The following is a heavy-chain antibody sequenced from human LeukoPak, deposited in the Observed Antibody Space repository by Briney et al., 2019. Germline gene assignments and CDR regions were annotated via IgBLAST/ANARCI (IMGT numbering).Heavy chain of an antibody. CDR1: GFTFSSYG. V-gene: IGHV3-49*04. CDR2: IRSKTYGGTT. J-gene: IGHJ4*02. CDR3: TRDRDVLRYFAYYLDY. D-gene: IGHD3-9*01. Sequence: PGGSLRLSCAASGFTFSSYGMHWVRQAPGKGLEWVGFIRSKTYGGTTEYAASVKGRFTISRDDSKSIAYLQMNSLKTEDTAVYYCTRDRDVLRYFAYYLDYWGQGTLVTVSS.